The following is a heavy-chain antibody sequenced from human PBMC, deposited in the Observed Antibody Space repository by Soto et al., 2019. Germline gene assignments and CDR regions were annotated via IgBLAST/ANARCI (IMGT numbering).Heavy chain of an antibody. Sequence: PGESLKISCKGSGYSVTSYWISWVRQMPGKGLEWMGRIDPSDSYTNYSPSFQGHVTISADKSISTAYLQWSSLKASDTAMYYCARRDSNHDYYYYGMDLWGQGTTVTVSS. V-gene: IGHV5-10-1*01. CDR2: IDPSDSYT. CDR1: GYSVTSYW. J-gene: IGHJ6*02. D-gene: IGHD4-4*01. CDR3: ARRDSNHDYYYYGMDL.